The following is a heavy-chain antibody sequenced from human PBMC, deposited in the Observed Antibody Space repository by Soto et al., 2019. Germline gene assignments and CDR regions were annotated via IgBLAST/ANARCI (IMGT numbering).Heavy chain of an antibody. CDR2: IYHSGST. D-gene: IGHD4-17*01. J-gene: IGHJ4*02. CDR1: GGSISSGGYS. Sequence: PSETLSLTCAVSGGSISSGGYSWSWIRQPPGRGLEWIGYIYHSGSTYYNPSLKSRVTISVDRSKNQFSLKLSSVTAADTAVYYCASNYGESPLDYWGQGTLVTVSS. V-gene: IGHV4-30-2*02. CDR3: ASNYGESPLDY.